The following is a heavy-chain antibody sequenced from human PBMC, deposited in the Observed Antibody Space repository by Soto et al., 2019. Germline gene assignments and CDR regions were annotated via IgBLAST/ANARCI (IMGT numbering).Heavy chain of an antibody. V-gene: IGHV4-34*01. CDR2: INHSGST. J-gene: IGHJ4*02. CDR3: ARVYCSGGSCYSHLDY. Sequence: SETLSLTCAFYGGSFSGDYWSWIRQPPGKGLEWIGEINHSGSTNYNPSLKSRVTISVDTSKNQFSLKLSSVTAADTAVYYCARVYCSGGSCYSHLDYWGQGTLVTVS. CDR1: GGSFSGDY. D-gene: IGHD2-15*01.